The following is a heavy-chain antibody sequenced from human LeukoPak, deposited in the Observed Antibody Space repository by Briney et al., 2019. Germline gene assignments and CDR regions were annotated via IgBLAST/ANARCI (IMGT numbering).Heavy chain of an antibody. CDR3: ARGGRGCTNGVCHNYYYYMDV. V-gene: IGHV1-2*02. CDR1: GYTFTGYY. Sequence: ASVKVSCKASGYTFTGYYMHWVRQAPGQGLEWMGWINPNSGGTNYAQKFQGRVTMTRDTSISTAYMELSRLRSDDTAVYYCARGGRGCTNGVCHNYYYYMDVWGKGTTVTVSS. CDR2: INPNSGGT. D-gene: IGHD2-8*01. J-gene: IGHJ6*03.